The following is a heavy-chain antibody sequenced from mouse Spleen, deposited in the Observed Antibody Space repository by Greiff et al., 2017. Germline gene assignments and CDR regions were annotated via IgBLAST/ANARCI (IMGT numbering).Heavy chain of an antibody. J-gene: IGHJ2*01. Sequence: QVQLQQSGAELARPGASVKMSCKASGYTFTSYTMHWVKQRPGQGLEWIGYINPSSGYTKYNQKFKDKATLTADKSSSTAYMQLSSLTSEDSAVYYCARGRGEDFDYWGQGTTLTVSS. CDR2: INPSSGYT. CDR3: ARGRGEDFDY. CDR1: GYTFTSYT. V-gene: IGHV1-4*01.